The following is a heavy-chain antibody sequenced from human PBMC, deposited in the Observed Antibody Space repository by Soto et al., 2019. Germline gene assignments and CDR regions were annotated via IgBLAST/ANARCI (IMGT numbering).Heavy chain of an antibody. D-gene: IGHD3-22*01. V-gene: IGHV4-4*02. J-gene: IGHJ3*02. Sequence: SETLSLTCAVSGGSISSSNWWSWVRQPPGKGLEWIGEIYHSGSTNYNPSLKSRVTISVDKSKNQFSLKLSSVTAADTAVYYCAREGYYYDSSDALDIWGQGTMVTVSS. CDR3: AREGYYYDSSDALDI. CDR2: IYHSGST. CDR1: GGSISSSNW.